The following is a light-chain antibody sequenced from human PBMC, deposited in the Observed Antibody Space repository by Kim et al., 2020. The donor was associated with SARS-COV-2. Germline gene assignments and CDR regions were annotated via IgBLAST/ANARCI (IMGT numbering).Light chain of an antibody. CDR2: GTS. J-gene: IGKJ2*01. CDR3: HQYNTWPPGT. V-gene: IGKV3-15*01. CDR1: RSVSSN. Sequence: SPGGRATLSCRASRSVSSNLAWYQHKPGQAPRVLIYGTSTRATGIPARFSGSGSGTEFTLTISSLQSGDSAVYYCHQYNTWPPGTFGQGTKVDIK.